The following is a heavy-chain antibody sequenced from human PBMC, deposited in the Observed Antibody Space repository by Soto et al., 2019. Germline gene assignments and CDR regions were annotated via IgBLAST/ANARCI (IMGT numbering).Heavy chain of an antibody. Sequence: GASVKVSCKASGGTFSSYAISWVRQAPGQGLEWMGGIIPIFGTANCAQKFQGRVTITADESTSTAYMELSSLRSEDTAVYYCANSKDCSSTSCYIGPGAFDIWGQGTMVTVSS. CDR1: GGTFSSYA. CDR2: IIPIFGTA. J-gene: IGHJ3*02. D-gene: IGHD2-2*02. V-gene: IGHV1-69*13. CDR3: ANSKDCSSTSCYIGPGAFDI.